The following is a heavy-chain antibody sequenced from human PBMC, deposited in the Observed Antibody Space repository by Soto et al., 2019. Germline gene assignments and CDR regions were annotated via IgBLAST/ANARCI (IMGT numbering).Heavy chain of an antibody. Sequence: ASVKVSCKASGYTFTGYYMHWVRQAPGQGLEWMGWINPNSGGTNYAQKFQGWVTMTRDTSISTAYMELSRLRSDDTAVYYCARAVHCSGGSCYFWFDPWGQGTPVTVSS. D-gene: IGHD2-15*01. CDR3: ARAVHCSGGSCYFWFDP. CDR1: GYTFTGYY. CDR2: INPNSGGT. V-gene: IGHV1-2*04. J-gene: IGHJ5*02.